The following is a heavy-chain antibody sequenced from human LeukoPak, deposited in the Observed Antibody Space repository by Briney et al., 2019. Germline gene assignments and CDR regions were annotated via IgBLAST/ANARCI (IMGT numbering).Heavy chain of an antibody. Sequence: SETLSLTCAVSGGSISSGGYFWTWIRQHPGKGLEWIGSISYSGSTYYNSSLKSRVAISVDSSKNQFSLKLSSVTAADTAVYYCARADNLNAFDYWGQGTLVTVSS. CDR2: ISYSGST. J-gene: IGHJ4*02. CDR3: ARADNLNAFDY. V-gene: IGHV4-31*11. D-gene: IGHD1-1*01. CDR1: GGSISSGGYF.